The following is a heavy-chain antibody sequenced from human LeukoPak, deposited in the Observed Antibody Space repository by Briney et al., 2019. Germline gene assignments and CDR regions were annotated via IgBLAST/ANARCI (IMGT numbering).Heavy chain of an antibody. CDR1: GGSFSGYY. V-gene: IGHV4-34*01. CDR2: INHSGST. J-gene: IGHJ4*02. CDR3: ATLTTVVTAYYFDY. Sequence: SETLSLTCAVYGGSFSGYYWSWTRQPPGKGLEWIGEINHSGSTNYNPSLKSRVTISVDTSKSQFSLKLTSVTAADTAVYYCATLTTVVTAYYFDYWGQGTLVTVSS. D-gene: IGHD4-23*01.